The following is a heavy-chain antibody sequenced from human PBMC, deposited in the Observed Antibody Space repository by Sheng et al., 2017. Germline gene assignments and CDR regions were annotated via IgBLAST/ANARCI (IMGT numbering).Heavy chain of an antibody. V-gene: IGHV3-66*01. CDR1: GFTVSSNY. Sequence: PASGFTVSSNYMSWVRQAPGKGLEWVSVIYSGGSTYYADSVKGRFTISRDNSKNTLYLQMNSLRAEDTAVYYCASERYSYGSDAFDIWGQGTMVTVSS. D-gene: IGHD5-18*01. CDR3: ASERYSYGSDAFDI. J-gene: IGHJ3*02. CDR2: IYSGGST.